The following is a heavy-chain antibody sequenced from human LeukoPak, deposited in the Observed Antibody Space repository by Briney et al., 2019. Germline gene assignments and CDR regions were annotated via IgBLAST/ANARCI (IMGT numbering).Heavy chain of an antibody. D-gene: IGHD2-2*01. CDR2: VSSSGGTI. V-gene: IGHV3-48*04. CDR1: GFSFSTYW. J-gene: IGHJ6*03. CDR3: ARVGTTNYYFYYMDV. Sequence: GGSLRLSCAASGFSFSTYWMSWVRQTPEKGLEWVSYVSSSGGTIYYADSVKGRFTISRDNAKNSLYLQMNSLRAEDTAVYYCARVGTTNYYFYYMDVWGKGTTVTVSS.